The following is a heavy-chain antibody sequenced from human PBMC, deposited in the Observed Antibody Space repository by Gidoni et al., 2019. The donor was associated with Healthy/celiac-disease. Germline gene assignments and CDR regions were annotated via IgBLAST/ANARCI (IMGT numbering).Heavy chain of an antibody. CDR3: ARDLQWLLYYYYYGMDV. V-gene: IGHV3-30-3*01. CDR1: GFTFSSYA. D-gene: IGHD3-22*01. CDR2: ISYDGSNK. J-gene: IGHJ6*02. Sequence: QVQLVESGGGVVQPGRSLRLSCAASGFTFSSYAMHWVRQAPGKGLEWVAVISYDGSNKYSADSVKGRFTISRDNSKNTLYRQMNSLRAEDTAVYYCARDLQWLLYYYYYGMDVGGQGTTVTVSS.